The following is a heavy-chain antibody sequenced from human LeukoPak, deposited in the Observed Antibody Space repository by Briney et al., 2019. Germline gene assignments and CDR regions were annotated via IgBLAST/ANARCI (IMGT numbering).Heavy chain of an antibody. Sequence: PSETLSLTCAVSGGSISSSNWWSWVRQPPGKGLGWIGEIYHSGSTNYNPSLKSRVTISVDKSKNQFSLKLSSVTAADTAVYYCARKARRWLQFGGMFDPWGQGTLVTVSS. J-gene: IGHJ5*02. CDR3: ARKARRWLQFGGMFDP. D-gene: IGHD5-24*01. CDR2: IYHSGST. V-gene: IGHV4-4*02. CDR1: GGSISSSNW.